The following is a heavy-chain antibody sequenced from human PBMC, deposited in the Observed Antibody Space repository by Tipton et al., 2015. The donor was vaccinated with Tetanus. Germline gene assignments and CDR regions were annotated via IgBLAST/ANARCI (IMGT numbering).Heavy chain of an antibody. J-gene: IGHJ4*02. CDR1: GGSISSHY. CDR3: ARSMPKGATVFDY. V-gene: IGHV4-59*11. D-gene: IGHD1-26*01. CDR2: YSGRT. Sequence: TLSLTCSVSGGSISSHYWSWIRQPPGKGLEWIGYYSGRTNYNPSLKSRVTISVDASKNQFSLKLSSVTAADTAVYYCARSMPKGATVFDYWGQGTLVTVSS.